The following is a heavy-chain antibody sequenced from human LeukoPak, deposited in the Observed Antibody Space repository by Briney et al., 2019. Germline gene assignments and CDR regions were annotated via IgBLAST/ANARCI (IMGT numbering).Heavy chain of an antibody. Sequence: PSETLSLTCTVSGYSITRGSYWGWIRQPPGKGLEWIANIYHSGSTYYNPSLKSRVTISVDTPKNQFSLKLSSVTAADTAIYYCARVHVNSGYYFGDAFDIWGQGTMVTVSS. J-gene: IGHJ3*02. D-gene: IGHD3-22*01. CDR1: GYSITRGSY. V-gene: IGHV4-38-2*02. CDR3: ARVHVNSGYYFGDAFDI. CDR2: IYHSGST.